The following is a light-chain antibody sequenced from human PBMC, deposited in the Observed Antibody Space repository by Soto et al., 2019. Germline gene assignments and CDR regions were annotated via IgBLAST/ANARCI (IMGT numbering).Light chain of an antibody. CDR1: SSNIGSNY. V-gene: IGLV1-47*02. Sequence: QSVLTQPPSASGTPGQRVTISCSGSSSNIGSNYVYWYQQLPGTAPKLLIYSNNQRPSGVPDRFSGSKSGTSASLAISGIRSDDEADYYCAAWDDSLSAWVFGGGTQLTVL. J-gene: IGLJ3*02. CDR2: SNN. CDR3: AAWDDSLSAWV.